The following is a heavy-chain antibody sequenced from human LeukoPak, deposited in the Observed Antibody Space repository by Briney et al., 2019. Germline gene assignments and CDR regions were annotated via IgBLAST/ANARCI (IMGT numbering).Heavy chain of an antibody. J-gene: IGHJ5*02. CDR2: IIPILGIA. V-gene: IGHV1-69*04. D-gene: IGHD6-13*01. Sequence: ASVKVSCKASGGTFSSYAISWVRQAPGQGLEWMGRIIPILGIANYAQKFQGRVTITADKSTSTAYMKLSSLRSEDTAVYYCARDQKRGQQLVLRWFDPWGQGTLVTVSS. CDR1: GGTFSSYA. CDR3: ARDQKRGQQLVLRWFDP.